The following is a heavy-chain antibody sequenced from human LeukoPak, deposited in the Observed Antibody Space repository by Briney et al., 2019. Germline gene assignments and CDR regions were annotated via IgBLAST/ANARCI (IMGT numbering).Heavy chain of an antibody. CDR2: IKSDGST. CDR3: ARAPSEIGGYYPEYFRH. D-gene: IGHD3-22*01. CDR1: GFTFSSYW. V-gene: IGHV3-74*01. Sequence: GGSLRLSCAAFGFTFSSYWMHWVRQAPVKGLVWVSRIKSDGSTNYADSVKGRFTISRDNAKNKVSLQMNSLIAEDTGVYYCARAPSEIGGYYPEYFRHWGQGTLVTVSS. J-gene: IGHJ1*01.